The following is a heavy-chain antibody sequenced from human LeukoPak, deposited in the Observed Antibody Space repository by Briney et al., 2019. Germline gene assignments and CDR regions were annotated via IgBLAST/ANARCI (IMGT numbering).Heavy chain of an antibody. D-gene: IGHD6-19*01. CDR1: GGTFTSYG. V-gene: IGHV1-18*01. CDR2: ISAYNGNT. CDR3: ARNGGSGWNNNWFDP. Sequence: ASVKVSCKASGGTFTSYGISWVRQAPGQGLEWMGWISAYNGNTNYAQKLQGRVTMTTDTSTSTAYMELRSLRSDDTAVYYCARNGGSGWNNNWFDPWGQGTLVTVSS. J-gene: IGHJ5*02.